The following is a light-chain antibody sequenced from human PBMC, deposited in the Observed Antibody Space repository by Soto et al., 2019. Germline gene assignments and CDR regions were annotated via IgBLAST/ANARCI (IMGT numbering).Light chain of an antibody. J-gene: IGKJ1*01. Sequence: DIQMTQSPSTLSASVGDTVTVTCRTSQSVSGWLAWYQQNPGAATKRLIYDASALPRGVPSRFSGSGSGKKFTLTIASLQPVDFVTRSCQQYETFSGTFGLGTEVDSK. CDR2: DAS. CDR3: QQYETFSGT. CDR1: QSVSGW. V-gene: IGKV1-5*01.